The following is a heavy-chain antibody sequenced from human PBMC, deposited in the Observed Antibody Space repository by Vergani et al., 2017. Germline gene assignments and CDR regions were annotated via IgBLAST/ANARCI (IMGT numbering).Heavy chain of an antibody. CDR1: GGTFSSYA. V-gene: IGHV1-69*04. CDR2: IIPILGIA. J-gene: IGHJ2*01. D-gene: IGHD3-9*01. CDR3: ARDRWVYYDILTGYSFDL. Sequence: QVQLVQSGAEVKKPGSSVKVSCKASGGTFSSYAISWVRQAPGQGLEWMGRIIPILGIANYAQKFQVRVTITADKSTSTAYMELSSLRSEDTAVYYGARDRWVYYDILTGYSFDLWGRGTLVTVSS.